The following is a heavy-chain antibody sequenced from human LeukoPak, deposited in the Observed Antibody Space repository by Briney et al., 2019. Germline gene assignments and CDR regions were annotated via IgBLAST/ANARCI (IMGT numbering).Heavy chain of an antibody. CDR3: AREGSSVYMDV. D-gene: IGHD6-6*01. J-gene: IGHJ6*03. CDR1: GFTFRSYW. Sequence: GGSLRLSCAASGFTFRSYWMHWVRQAPGKGLEWVSSISSSGSYIYYADSVKGRFTISRDNAKNSLYLQMNSLRAEDTAVYYCAREGSSVYMDVWGKGTTVTVSS. CDR2: ISSSGSYI. V-gene: IGHV3-21*01.